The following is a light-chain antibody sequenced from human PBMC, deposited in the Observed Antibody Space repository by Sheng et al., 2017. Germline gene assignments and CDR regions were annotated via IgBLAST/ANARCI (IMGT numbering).Light chain of an antibody. J-gene: IGKJ1*01. Sequence: DIQMTQSPSSLSASVGDRVTITCRASQDISNSLAWYQQKPGIAPKLLLFAASRLESGVPSRFSGSGSGTEYTLTISSLQPEDFATYYCQQYYRTPPWTFGQGTKVE. CDR3: QQYYRTPPWT. CDR1: QDISNS. V-gene: IGKV1-NL1*01. CDR2: AAS.